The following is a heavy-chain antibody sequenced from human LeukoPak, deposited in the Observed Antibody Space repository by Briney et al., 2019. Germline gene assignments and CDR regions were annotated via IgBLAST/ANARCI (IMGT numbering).Heavy chain of an antibody. CDR2: ISVSGGST. Sequence: GSLRLSCAASRFTFSKCVMSWVRQAPGKGLEWVSSISVSGGSTYYADSVRGRITISRDNSKNTLYLQMNSLRVEDTAVYYCARGGSVFPTCFDVWGQGTTVTVFS. J-gene: IGHJ6*02. D-gene: IGHD1-1*01. CDR1: RFTFSKCV. V-gene: IGHV3-23*01. CDR3: ARGGSVFPTCFDV.